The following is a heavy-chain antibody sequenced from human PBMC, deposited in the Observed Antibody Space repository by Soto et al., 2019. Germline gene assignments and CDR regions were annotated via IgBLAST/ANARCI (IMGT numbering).Heavy chain of an antibody. Sequence: SETLSLNCTVSGGSISSSSYYWGWIRQPPGKGLEWIGSIYYSGSTYYNPSLKSRVTISVDTSKNQFSLKLSSVTAADTAVYYCARAEDFWSGYYTAYFDYWCQGTLVPVS. V-gene: IGHV4-39*01. CDR3: ARAEDFWSGYYTAYFDY. J-gene: IGHJ4*02. CDR1: GGSISSSSYY. D-gene: IGHD3-3*01. CDR2: IYYSGST.